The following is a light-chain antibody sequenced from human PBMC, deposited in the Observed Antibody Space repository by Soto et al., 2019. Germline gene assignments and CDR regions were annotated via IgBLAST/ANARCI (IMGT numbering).Light chain of an antibody. CDR1: RSDIGASNF. CDR3: ASFRSGTILV. V-gene: IGLV2-14*01. Sequence: QSALTQPASVSGSPGPSVTISCTGPRSDIGASNFISWYQHSPGKAPRLLIYEVNNRPSGVSKRFSGSKAGNTASLTISGLLDDDEADYFCASFRSGTILVFGSGTKVNVL. CDR2: EVN. J-gene: IGLJ6*01.